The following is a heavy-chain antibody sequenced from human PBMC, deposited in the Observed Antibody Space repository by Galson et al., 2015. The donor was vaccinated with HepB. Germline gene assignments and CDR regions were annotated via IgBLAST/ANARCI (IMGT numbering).Heavy chain of an antibody. J-gene: IGHJ3*02. CDR3: TRERTTVTTWDAFDI. V-gene: IGHV1-46*04. CDR2: INPSDGST. CDR1: GYTFTNYY. D-gene: IGHD4-17*01. Sequence: SVKVSCKASGYTFTNYYMHWVRQAPGQGLEWMGIINPSDGSTSYAQKLQGRVTMTRDTSTSTVYMELSSLRSEDTAVYYCTRERTTVTTWDAFDIWGQGTMVTVSS.